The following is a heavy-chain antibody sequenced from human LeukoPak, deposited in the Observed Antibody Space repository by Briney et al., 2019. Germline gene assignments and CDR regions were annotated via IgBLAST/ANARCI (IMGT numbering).Heavy chain of an antibody. CDR3: ARDGITMVRGVTSHFDY. CDR2: ISSSSSYK. D-gene: IGHD3-10*01. J-gene: IGHJ4*02. Sequence: GGSLRLSCAASGFTFSSYSMNWVRQAPGKGLEWVSSISSSSSYKYYADSVKGRFTISRDNAKNSLYLQMNSLRAEDTAVYYCARDGITMVRGVTSHFDYWGQGTLVTVSS. V-gene: IGHV3-21*01. CDR1: GFTFSSYS.